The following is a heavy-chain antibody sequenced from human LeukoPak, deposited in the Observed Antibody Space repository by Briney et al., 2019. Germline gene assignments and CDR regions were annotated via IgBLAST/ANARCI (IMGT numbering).Heavy chain of an antibody. J-gene: IGHJ4*02. CDR3: AKVRAPSGWFNSDY. V-gene: IGHV3-23*01. Sequence: GGSLRLSCAASGFSFSNYVMSWVRQAPGKGLEWVSGISGSGDSTYYADSVKGRFTISRDNSKNTLYLQMDSLRVEDTAAYYCAKVRAPSGWFNSDYWGQGTLVTVSS. CDR1: GFSFSNYV. D-gene: IGHD6-19*01. CDR2: ISGSGDST.